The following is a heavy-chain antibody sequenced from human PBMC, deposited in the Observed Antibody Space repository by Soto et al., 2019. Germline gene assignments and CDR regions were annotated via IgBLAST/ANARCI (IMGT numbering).Heavy chain of an antibody. CDR1: GFTFSSYG. CDR3: AKSQGPGLGSFWSRAEYFQH. CDR2: ISYDGSNK. V-gene: IGHV3-30*18. Sequence: QVQLVESGGGVVQPGRSLRLSCAASGFTFSSYGMHWVRQAPGKGLEWVAVISYDGSNKYYADSVKGRFTISRDNSKNTLYLQMNSLRAEDTAVYYCAKSQGPGLGSFWSRAEYFQHWGQGTLVTVSS. J-gene: IGHJ1*01. D-gene: IGHD6-19*01.